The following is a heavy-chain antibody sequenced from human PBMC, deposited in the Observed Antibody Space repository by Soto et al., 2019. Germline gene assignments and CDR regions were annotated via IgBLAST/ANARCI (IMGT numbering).Heavy chain of an antibody. CDR1: GYTFSTYG. CDR3: ARDEKDYCNRDTCPYCDY. Sequence: QVQLVQSGAEVKEPGASVKVYCKASGYTFSTYGISWVRQAPGPGLEWIGWISGYNGDANSAQRLQGRITMTPDTSPSTAYMERLRLRSDDTAVDYCARDEKDYCNRDTCPYCDYWGQGPLVTVAS. D-gene: IGHD2-15*01. J-gene: IGHJ4*02. CDR2: ISGYNGDA. V-gene: IGHV1-18*01.